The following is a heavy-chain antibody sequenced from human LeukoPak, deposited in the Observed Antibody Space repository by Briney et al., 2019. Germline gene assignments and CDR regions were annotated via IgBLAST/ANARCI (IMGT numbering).Heavy chain of an antibody. CDR2: IFTSGST. V-gene: IGHV4-61*02. D-gene: IGHD4-17*01. CDR1: GGSISSGSYY. Sequence: SETLSLTCTVSGGSISSGSYYWNWIRQPAGKGLEWFGRIFTSGSTNYNPSLKSRVTISVDTSKNQFSLKLTSVTAADTAVYYRARSNGDYLYSSYAMDVWGQGTTVTVSS. J-gene: IGHJ6*02. CDR3: ARSNGDYLYSSYAMDV.